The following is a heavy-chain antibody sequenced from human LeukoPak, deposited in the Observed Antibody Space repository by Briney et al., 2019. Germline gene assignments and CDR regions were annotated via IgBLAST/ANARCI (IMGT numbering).Heavy chain of an antibody. Sequence: PSETLSLTCTVSGGSISSSSYYCGWICQPPGKVLELIGSSYYSGSTYYNRALKIRVTMSVDTSKNQSSLKLSDVTAADTAVYFCARHFPYSSSGSTVDYWGQGTLVTVSS. CDR1: GGSISSSSYY. CDR3: ARHFPYSSSGSTVDY. CDR2: SYYSGST. D-gene: IGHD6-13*01. V-gene: IGHV4-39*01. J-gene: IGHJ4*02.